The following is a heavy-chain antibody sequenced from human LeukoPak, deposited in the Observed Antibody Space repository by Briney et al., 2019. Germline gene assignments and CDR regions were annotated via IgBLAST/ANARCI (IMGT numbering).Heavy chain of an antibody. CDR1: GYSFTGYN. D-gene: IGHD2-8*01. Sequence: GASVKVSCKASGYSFTGYNMYWVRQAPGRGLEWMGWINPNSGDTNYAQKFQGRVTMTRDTSITTAYMEVSRLRSEDTAMYYCVRCTSNACHIWGQGTMVTVSS. V-gene: IGHV1-2*02. CDR2: INPNSGDT. J-gene: IGHJ3*02. CDR3: VRCTSNACHI.